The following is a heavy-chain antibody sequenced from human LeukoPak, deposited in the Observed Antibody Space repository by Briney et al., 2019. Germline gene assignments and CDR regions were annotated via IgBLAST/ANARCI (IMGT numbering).Heavy chain of an antibody. D-gene: IGHD1-26*01. CDR2: INPNSGAT. J-gene: IGHJ4*02. CDR1: GYTFTGPY. Sequence: ASVKVSCKASGYTFTGPYIHWMRQAPGQGLEWMGWINPNSGATKYAQKFQGRVSVTRDTSTSTAYMELSGLRADDTAVYYCASGGSYYMQAEYWGQGTLVTVSS. V-gene: IGHV1-2*02. CDR3: ASGGSYYMQAEY.